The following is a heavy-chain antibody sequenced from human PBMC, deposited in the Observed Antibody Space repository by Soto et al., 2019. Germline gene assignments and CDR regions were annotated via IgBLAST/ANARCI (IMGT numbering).Heavy chain of an antibody. CDR3: ARDRWEFQLFYYGLDV. CDR1: GFTFSNYG. Sequence: PGGSLRLSCAASGFTFSNYGMHGVRQAPGKGLEWVAIIWYDGSNDYYVDSVKGRFTISRDNSKNTLSLQMNSLRAEDTAVYYCARDRWEFQLFYYGLDVWGQGTTVTVSS. J-gene: IGHJ6*02. V-gene: IGHV3-33*01. D-gene: IGHD1-26*01. CDR2: IWYDGSND.